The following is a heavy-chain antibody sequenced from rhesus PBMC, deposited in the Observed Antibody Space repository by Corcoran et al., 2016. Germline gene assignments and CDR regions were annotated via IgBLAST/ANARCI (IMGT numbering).Heavy chain of an antibody. Sequence: QVQLQESGPGLVKPSETLSLTCTVSGAAISSYWWSWISQPPGKGRGWIGEINGNSGSTNDHPSLKSRITISRDTSKNQFSLKLSSVTAADTAVYYCAIRGVIVWSYFDYWGQGVLVTVSS. D-gene: IGHD2-33*01. J-gene: IGHJ4*01. V-gene: IGHV4-80*01. CDR3: AIRGVIVWSYFDY. CDR1: GAAISSYW. CDR2: INGNSGST.